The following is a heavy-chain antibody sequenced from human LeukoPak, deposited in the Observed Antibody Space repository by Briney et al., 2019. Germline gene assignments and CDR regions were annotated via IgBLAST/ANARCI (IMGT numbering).Heavy chain of an antibody. Sequence: SETLSLTCAVSGGSISSSNWWSWVGQPPGKGLEWIGEIYHSGSTNYNPSLKSRVTISVDKSKNQFSLKLSSVTAADTAVYYCARGNIVVVPAAPPYYGMDVWGQGTTVTVSS. D-gene: IGHD2-2*01. CDR3: ARGNIVVVPAAPPYYGMDV. V-gene: IGHV4-4*02. CDR1: GGSISSSNW. J-gene: IGHJ6*02. CDR2: IYHSGST.